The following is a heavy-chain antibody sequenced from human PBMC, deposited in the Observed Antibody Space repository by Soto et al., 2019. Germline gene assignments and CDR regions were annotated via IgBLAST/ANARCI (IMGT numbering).Heavy chain of an antibody. CDR2: ISYDGSNK. Sequence: QVQLVESGGGVVQPGRSLRLSCAASGFTFSSYAMHWVRQAPGKGLEWVAVISYDGSNKYYADSVKGRFTISRDNSKNTLYLQMNSLRAEDTAVYYCARDMHFDWFRFPPHLDYWGQGTLVTVSS. V-gene: IGHV3-30-3*01. CDR1: GFTFSSYA. J-gene: IGHJ4*02. CDR3: ARDMHFDWFRFPPHLDY. D-gene: IGHD3-9*01.